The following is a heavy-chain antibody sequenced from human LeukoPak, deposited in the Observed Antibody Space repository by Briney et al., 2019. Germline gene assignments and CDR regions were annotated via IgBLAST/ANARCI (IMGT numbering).Heavy chain of an antibody. CDR3: DGGTGWVSNLG. D-gene: IGHD6-19*01. J-gene: IGHJ4*02. CDR1: GFTFSSYA. CDR2: ISYDGSNK. V-gene: IGHV3-30*04. Sequence: GGSLRLSCAASGFTFSSYAMHWVRQAPGKGLEWVAVISYDGSNKYYADSVKGRFTISRDNSKNTPYLQMNSLRAEDTGVYYCDGGTGWVSNLGGGQGTLVIVSS.